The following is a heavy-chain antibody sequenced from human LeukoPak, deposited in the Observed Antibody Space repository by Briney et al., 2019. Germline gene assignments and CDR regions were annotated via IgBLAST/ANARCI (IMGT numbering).Heavy chain of an antibody. Sequence: GGSLRLSCAASGFTFSSYAMSWVRQAPGKELEWVSAISGSGGSTYYADSVKGRFTISRDNSKNTLYLQMNSLRAEDTAVYYCAKDPYDFWSGLFDYWGQGTLVTVSS. CDR1: GFTFSSYA. CDR3: AKDPYDFWSGLFDY. V-gene: IGHV3-23*01. CDR2: ISGSGGST. J-gene: IGHJ4*02. D-gene: IGHD3-3*01.